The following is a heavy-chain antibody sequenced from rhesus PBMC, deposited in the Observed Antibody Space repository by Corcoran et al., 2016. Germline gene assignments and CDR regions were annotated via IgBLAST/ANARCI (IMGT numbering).Heavy chain of an antibody. V-gene: IGHV4-169*01. Sequence: QLQLQESGPGLVKPSETLSVPCAVPGGPISSSYWSWIRQAPGKGLEWIGYIYGSSTTTNYTPSLNSRVTISKDTSKTQFSLKLSSGTAADTAVYYGARGKSGGFDYWGQGVLVPVSS. D-gene: IGHD6-25*01. CDR1: GGPISSSY. CDR2: IYGSSTTT. CDR3: ARGKSGGFDY. J-gene: IGHJ4*01.